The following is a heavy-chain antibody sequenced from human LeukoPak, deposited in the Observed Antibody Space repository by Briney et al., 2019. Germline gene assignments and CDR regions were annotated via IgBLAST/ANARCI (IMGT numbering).Heavy chain of an antibody. D-gene: IGHD3-22*01. CDR2: IYYSGST. CDR3: ATNRLNYYDSSGAFDI. J-gene: IGHJ3*02. CDR1: GGSISSYY. V-gene: IGHV4-59*01. Sequence: SETLSITCTVSGGSISSYYWSWIRQPPGKGLEWIGYIYYSGSTNYNPSLKSRVTISVDTSKNQFSLKLSSVTAADTAVYYCATNRLNYYDSSGAFDIWGQGTMVTVSS.